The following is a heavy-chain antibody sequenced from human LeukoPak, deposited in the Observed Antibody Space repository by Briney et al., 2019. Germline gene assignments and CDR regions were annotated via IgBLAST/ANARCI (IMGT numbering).Heavy chain of an antibody. J-gene: IGHJ4*02. CDR3: ARYDGEATNLYLDY. CDR2: ISGGGSRT. Sequence: GRSLRLSCAASGFTFSNYDMHWVRRAPDKGLEWVSAISGGGSRTYYADSVKGRFSISRDNSRNTLHLLMNSLRPEDTAVYYCARYDGEATNLYLDYWGQGTLVTVSS. CDR1: GFTFSNYD. V-gene: IGHV3-NL1*01. D-gene: IGHD5-12*01.